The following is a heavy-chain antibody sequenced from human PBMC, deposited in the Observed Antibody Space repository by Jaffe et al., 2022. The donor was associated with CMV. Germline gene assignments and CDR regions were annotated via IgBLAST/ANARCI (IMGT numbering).Heavy chain of an antibody. Sequence: QVQLVQSGAEVKKPGASVKVSCKASGYTFTSYAMHWVRQAPGQRLEWMGWINAGNGNTKYSQKFQGRVTITRDTSASTAYMELSSLRSEDTAVYYCARQMTTGHYYYYYYMDVWGKGTTVTVSS. V-gene: IGHV1-3*01. D-gene: IGHD4-4*01. J-gene: IGHJ6*03. CDR3: ARQMTTGHYYYYYYMDV. CDR1: GYTFTSYA. CDR2: INAGNGNT.